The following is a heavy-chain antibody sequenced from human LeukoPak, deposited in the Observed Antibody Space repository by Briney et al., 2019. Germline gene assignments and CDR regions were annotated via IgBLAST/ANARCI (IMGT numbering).Heavy chain of an antibody. J-gene: IGHJ3*02. CDR2: ISSSGSTI. CDR1: GFTFSDYY. V-gene: IGHV3-11*01. CDR3: ARGLGYCSGGSCPRRAFDI. Sequence: GGSLRLSCAASGFTFSDYYMSWLRQAPGKGLVWVSFISSSGSTIYYADSMKGRFTISRDNAKNSVYLQMNSLRAEDTAVYYCARGLGYCSGGSCPRRAFDIWGQGTVVTVSS. D-gene: IGHD2-15*01.